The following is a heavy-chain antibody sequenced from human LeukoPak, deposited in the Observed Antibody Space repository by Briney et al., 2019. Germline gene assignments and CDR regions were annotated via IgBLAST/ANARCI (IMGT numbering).Heavy chain of an antibody. Sequence: ASVKVSCKASGYTFTGYYMHWVRQAPGQGLGWMGWINPNSGGTNYAQKFQGRVTMTRDTSISTAYMELSRLRSDDTAVYYCARDSHRGYAFDIWGQGTMATVSS. CDR1: GYTFTGYY. D-gene: IGHD1-1*01. J-gene: IGHJ3*02. CDR2: INPNSGGT. CDR3: ARDSHRGYAFDI. V-gene: IGHV1-2*02.